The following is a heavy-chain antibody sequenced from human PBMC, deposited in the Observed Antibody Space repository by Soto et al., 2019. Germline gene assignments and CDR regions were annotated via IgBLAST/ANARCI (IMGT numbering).Heavy chain of an antibody. CDR3: ATAPETYHPSGYYVNWFDP. CDR1: GASFSGNNYF. Sequence: QVYLQESGPGLVKPSETLSLTCTVSGASFSGNNYFWGWIRQPPGKGLEWIGSMYFGGKTYFSPSLESRVTISVDTSKSQFSLRLNSVTAADTAVYYCATAPETYHPSGYYVNWFDPWGQGTLVTVSS. J-gene: IGHJ5*02. CDR2: MYFGGKT. D-gene: IGHD3-22*01. V-gene: IGHV4-39*01.